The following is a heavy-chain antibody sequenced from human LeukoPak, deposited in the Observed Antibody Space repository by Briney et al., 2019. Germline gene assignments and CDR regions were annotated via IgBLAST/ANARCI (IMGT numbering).Heavy chain of an antibody. CDR2: TYYRSKWSY. V-gene: IGHV6-1*01. CDR1: GDSVSSNLVT. J-gene: IGHJ4*02. D-gene: IGHD3-22*01. CDR3: ARVRSGSFVE. Sequence: SQTLSLTCAISGDSVSSNLVTWNWIRQSPSRGLEWLGRTYYRSKWSYDYGESVKSRLTVNADTSKNQFSLQLSSATPEDTAVYYCARVRSGSFVEWGQGTLVTVSS.